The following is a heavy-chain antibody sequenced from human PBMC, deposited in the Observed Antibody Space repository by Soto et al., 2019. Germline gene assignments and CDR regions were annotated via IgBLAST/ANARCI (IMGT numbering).Heavy chain of an antibody. CDR3: ARDQIVVVTATYIDAFDI. Sequence: PGGSLRLSCAASGFTFSDYYMSWIRQAPGKGLEWVSYISSSSSYTNYADSVKGRFTISRDNAKNSLYLQMNSLRAEDTAVYYCARDQIVVVTATYIDAFDIWGQGTMVTVSS. CDR2: ISSSSSYT. CDR1: GFTFSDYY. D-gene: IGHD2-21*02. V-gene: IGHV3-11*06. J-gene: IGHJ3*02.